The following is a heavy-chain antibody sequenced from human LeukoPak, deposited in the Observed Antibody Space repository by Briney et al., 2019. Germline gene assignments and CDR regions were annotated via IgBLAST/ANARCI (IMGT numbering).Heavy chain of an antibody. J-gene: IGHJ4*02. Sequence: GGSLRLSCAASGFTFTTYWMHWVRLAPGKGLVWVARVDWYGTSTTYADPVKGRFTISRDNAKKVLYLQMTSLRAEDTAVYYCGISRWSGYVDNWGQGTLVTVSS. CDR3: GISRWSGYVDN. CDR2: VDWYGTST. D-gene: IGHD3-3*01. V-gene: IGHV3-74*03. CDR1: GFTFTTYW.